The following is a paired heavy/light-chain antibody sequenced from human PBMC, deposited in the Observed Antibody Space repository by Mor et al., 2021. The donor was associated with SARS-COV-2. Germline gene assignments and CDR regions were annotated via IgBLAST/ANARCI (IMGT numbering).Heavy chain of an antibody. D-gene: IGHD1-1*01. J-gene: IGHJ3*01. CDR3: TRHPPLFTYNDNGFDV. CDR1: GFSFSDST. Sequence: EVQLVESGGGVAQPWGSLKLSCAASGFSFSDSTIHWVRQASGKGLEWVGRISTKPNNYATAYGASVEGRFTISRDDLKSTAYLQLNSLKVEDTALYYCTRHPPLFTYNDNGFDVWGRGTMVTVSS. CDR2: ISTKPNNYAT. V-gene: IGHV3-73*02.
Light chain of an antibody. Sequence: QSVLTQPPSMSAAPGQKVTISCSGSSSNIGNNYVSWYQQLPGTAPKLLIYDNNKRPSGIPDRFSGSKSATSATLGITGLQIGDEADYYCGTWDSSLSVGVFGGGTKLTVL. CDR3: GTWDSSLSVGV. V-gene: IGLV1-51*01. CDR2: DNN. J-gene: IGLJ3*02. CDR1: SSNIGNNY.